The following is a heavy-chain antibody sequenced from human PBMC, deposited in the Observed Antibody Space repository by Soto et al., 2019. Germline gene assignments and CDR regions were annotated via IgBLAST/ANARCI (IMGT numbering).Heavy chain of an antibody. CDR3: ARIDPVTINYYYGMDV. V-gene: IGHV1-2*02. J-gene: IGHJ6*02. CDR1: GYTLTADY. Sequence: VSVTGSCKASGYTLTADYIDWVRQAPGQGLEWMGWINPNSGGTNYAQKFQDRVTMTRDTSISTAYMELSRLRSDDTAVYYCARIDPVTINYYYGMDVWGQGTTVTVSS. D-gene: IGHD3-10*01. CDR2: INPNSGGT.